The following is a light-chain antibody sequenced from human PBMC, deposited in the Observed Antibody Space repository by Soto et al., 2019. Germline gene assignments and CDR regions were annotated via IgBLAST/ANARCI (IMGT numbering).Light chain of an antibody. Sequence: QSVLTQPTSASGSRGQSVAISCTGTSRDVGGQNYVSWYQQHPGKAPKLIIYAVSNRPSGVPYRFSGSKSGNTASLTISGLRAEDEADYYCCSHAGNNTYVFGTGTKLTVL. V-gene: IGLV2-8*01. CDR1: SRDVGGQNY. CDR3: CSHAGNNTYV. J-gene: IGLJ1*01. CDR2: AVS.